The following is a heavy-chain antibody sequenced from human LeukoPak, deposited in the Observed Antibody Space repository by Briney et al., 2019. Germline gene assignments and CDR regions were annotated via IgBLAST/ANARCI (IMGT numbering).Heavy chain of an antibody. CDR3: ARLSWYDYAFDI. CDR1: GGSISSSRYY. CDR2: IYYSGST. Sequence: SETLSLTGTGSGGSISSSRYYWGWIRQPPGKGLEWIGSIYYSGSTYYNPSLKSRVTISVDTSKNQFSLKLSSVTAADTAVYYCARLSWYDYAFDIWGQGTMVTVSS. V-gene: IGHV4-39*01. D-gene: IGHD1-1*01. J-gene: IGHJ3*02.